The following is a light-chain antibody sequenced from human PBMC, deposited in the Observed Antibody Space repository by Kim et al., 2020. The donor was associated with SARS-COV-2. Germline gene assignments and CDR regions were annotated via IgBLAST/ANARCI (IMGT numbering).Light chain of an antibody. J-gene: IGKJ4*01. CDR1: QTISNF. CDR2: DAS. Sequence: LSPGERAARSCRASQTISNFLAWYQHKPGQAPRLLIYDASTRATGIPARFSGSGSGTEFTLTISSLEPEDFAIYYCQQRINWPALTFGGGTKLEI. V-gene: IGKV3-11*01. CDR3: QQRINWPALT.